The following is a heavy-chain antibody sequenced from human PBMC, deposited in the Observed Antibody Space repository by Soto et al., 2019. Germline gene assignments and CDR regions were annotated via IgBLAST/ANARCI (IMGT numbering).Heavy chain of an antibody. CDR3: ARDVNDTGWYYFDY. Sequence: GGSLRLSCAASGFTFSTCGMHWVRQTPGRGLEWVAVIWYDGRNKYYADSVKGRFTISRDNSKNTLYLQMNSLRAEDTAVYYCARDVNDTGWYYFDYWGQGTLVTVSS. J-gene: IGHJ4*02. CDR1: GFTFSTCG. CDR2: IWYDGRNK. D-gene: IGHD6-19*01. V-gene: IGHV3-33*01.